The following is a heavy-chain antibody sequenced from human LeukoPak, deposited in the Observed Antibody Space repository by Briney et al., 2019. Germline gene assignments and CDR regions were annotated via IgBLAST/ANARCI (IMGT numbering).Heavy chain of an antibody. CDR1: GGSISSYY. J-gene: IGHJ3*02. Sequence: SETLSLTCTVSGGSISSYYWSWIRQPPGKGLEWIGYIYYSGSTNYNPSLKSRVTISVDTSKNQFSLKLSSVTAADTAVYYCARDTAYYDILTGYGGVAFDIWGQGTMVTVSS. V-gene: IGHV4-59*12. CDR3: ARDTAYYDILTGYGGVAFDI. D-gene: IGHD3-9*01. CDR2: IYYSGST.